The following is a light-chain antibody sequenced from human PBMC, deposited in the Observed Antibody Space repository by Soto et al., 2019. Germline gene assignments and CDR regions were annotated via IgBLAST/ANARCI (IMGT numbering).Light chain of an antibody. V-gene: IGKV1-33*01. CDR2: DAS. CDR1: QAIKNF. Sequence: DFQMTQSPSSLSASVGDRVTITCRATQAIKNFLNWYQQKPGRAPKLLISDASTLQRGVPPRCTRSETRTHFTCVIITLQPEDVGTYYCQQSDNRPRTFGQGTPLDIK. J-gene: IGKJ5*01. CDR3: QQSDNRPRT.